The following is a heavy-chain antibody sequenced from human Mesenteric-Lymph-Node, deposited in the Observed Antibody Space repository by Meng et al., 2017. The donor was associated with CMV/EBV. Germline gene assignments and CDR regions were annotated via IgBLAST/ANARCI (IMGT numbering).Heavy chain of an antibody. CDR3: ARPHYYGSGSSPWFDP. Sequence: QLQLQESGSGLVKPSETLSLTYTVSGGSISSSSYYWGWIRQPPGKGLEWIGSIYYSGSTYYNPSLKSRVTISVDTSKNQFSLKLSSVTAAKAAVYYCARPHYYGSGSSPWFDPWGQGTLVTVSS. V-gene: IGHV4-39*01. D-gene: IGHD3-10*01. CDR2: IYYSGST. CDR1: GGSISSSSYY. J-gene: IGHJ5*02.